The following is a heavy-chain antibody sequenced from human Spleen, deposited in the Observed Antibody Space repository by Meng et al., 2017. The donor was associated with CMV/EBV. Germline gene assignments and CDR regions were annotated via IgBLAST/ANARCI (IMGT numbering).Heavy chain of an antibody. CDR1: GFSFTKYA. CDR2: VTGSGGST. CDR3: AKSDGSGAPLNWFDP. Sequence: GGSLRLSCTPSGFSFTKYAMTWVRQAPGKGLDWVSTVTGSGGSTYYADSVKGRFTISRDNSKNTLYLQMNSLRAEDTAIYYCAKSDGSGAPLNWFDPWGQGTLVTVSS. V-gene: IGHV3-23*01. J-gene: IGHJ5*02. D-gene: IGHD3-10*01.